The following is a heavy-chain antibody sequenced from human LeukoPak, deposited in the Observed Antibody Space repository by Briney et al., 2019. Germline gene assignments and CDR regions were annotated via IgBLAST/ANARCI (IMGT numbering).Heavy chain of an antibody. CDR3: AKTRPLDSSSWSHGDY. V-gene: IGHV3-48*01. D-gene: IGHD6-13*01. J-gene: IGHJ4*02. CDR1: GFTFSSYS. CDR2: ISSSSSTI. Sequence: GGSLRLSCAASGFTFSSYSMNWVRQAPGKGLEWVSYISSSSSTIYYADSVKGRFTICRDNAKNSLHLQMNSLRAEDTAVYYCAKTRPLDSSSWSHGDYWGQGTLVTVSS.